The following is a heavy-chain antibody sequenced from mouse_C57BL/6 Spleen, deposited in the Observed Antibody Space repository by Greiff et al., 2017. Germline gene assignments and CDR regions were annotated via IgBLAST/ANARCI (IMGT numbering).Heavy chain of an antibody. J-gene: IGHJ4*01. Sequence: VQLQQSGPELVKPGASVKISCKASGYSFTGYYMNWVKQSPEKSLEWIGEINPSTGGTTYNQKFKAKATLTVDKSSSTAYMQLKSLTSEDSAVYYCALIYYGYDGYYAMDYWGQGTSVTVSS. CDR2: INPSTGGT. D-gene: IGHD2-2*01. V-gene: IGHV1-42*01. CDR3: ALIYYGYDGYYAMDY. CDR1: GYSFTGYY.